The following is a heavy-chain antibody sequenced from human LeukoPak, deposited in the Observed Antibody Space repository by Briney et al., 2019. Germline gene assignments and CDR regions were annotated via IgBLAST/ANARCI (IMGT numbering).Heavy chain of an antibody. CDR3: ASLDRGYYYSFDY. D-gene: IGHD2/OR15-2a*01. Sequence: QSGGSLRLSCAAAGFTFSSYAMNWVRQAPGKGLEWVSYISSSGSTIYYADSVKGRFTISRDNAKNSLYLQMNSLRAEDTAVYYCASLDRGYYYSFDYWGQGTLVTVSS. CDR2: ISSSGSTI. V-gene: IGHV3-48*03. CDR1: GFTFSSYA. J-gene: IGHJ4*02.